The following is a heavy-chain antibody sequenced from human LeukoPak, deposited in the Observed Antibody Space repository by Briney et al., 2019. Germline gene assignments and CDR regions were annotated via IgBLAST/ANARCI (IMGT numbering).Heavy chain of an antibody. Sequence: GGSLRLSCAASGFTFSGHAIHWVRQAPGKGLEWVAVIAFDGANKYYSESVKGRFTISRDNSRDTLYLQMNSLRVEDTAVYYCAKGYNYCIDVWGKGTTVTVSS. CDR3: AKGYNYCIDV. CDR1: GFTFSGHA. D-gene: IGHD1-14*01. CDR2: IAFDGANK. V-gene: IGHV3-30-3*01. J-gene: IGHJ6*03.